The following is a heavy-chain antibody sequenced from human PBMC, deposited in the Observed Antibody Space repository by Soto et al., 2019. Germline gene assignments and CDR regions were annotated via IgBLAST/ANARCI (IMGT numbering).Heavy chain of an antibody. CDR1: GYTFTSST. J-gene: IGHJ4*02. V-gene: IGHV1-3*01. CDR2: INAGNGNT. Sequence: GASVKVSCKASGYTFTSSTIHWVRQAPGQRLEWMGWINAGNGNTKYSQNFQGRVTITRDTSASTAYMEVSSLRSEDTPVYYCAIAPKTITTTGLLGFWGQGTLVTDSS. CDR3: AIAPKTITTTGLLGF. D-gene: IGHD1-1*01.